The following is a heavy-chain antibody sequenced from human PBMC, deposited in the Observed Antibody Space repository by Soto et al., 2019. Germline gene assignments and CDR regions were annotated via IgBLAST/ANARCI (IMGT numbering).Heavy chain of an antibody. V-gene: IGHV3-30*18. J-gene: IGHJ4*02. Sequence: VQLVESGGGVVQPGRSLRLSCEVSGLTFSTYGFHWVRQAPGKGLEWVAVISYDLRKTHSADSVRGRFTISRDNSKNTRYLQMNDLRADDTALYYCAKDSLGGMGTVMTPGTDWGKGTLVTVSS. CDR3: AKDSLGGMGTVMTPGTD. CDR2: ISYDLRKT. CDR1: GLTFSTYG. D-gene: IGHD4-17*01.